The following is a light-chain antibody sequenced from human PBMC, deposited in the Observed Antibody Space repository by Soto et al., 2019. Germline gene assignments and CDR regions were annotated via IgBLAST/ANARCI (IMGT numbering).Light chain of an antibody. Sequence: QSALTQPPSASGSPGQSVTISCTGTSSDVGGYNFVSWYQQYPGKAPTLVIYEVSKRPSGVPDRFSGSKSGNTASLTVSGLQAEDEADYYCSSYAGSDNYVFGTGTKVTVL. CDR3: SSYAGSDNYV. CDR1: SSDVGGYNF. J-gene: IGLJ1*01. CDR2: EVS. V-gene: IGLV2-8*01.